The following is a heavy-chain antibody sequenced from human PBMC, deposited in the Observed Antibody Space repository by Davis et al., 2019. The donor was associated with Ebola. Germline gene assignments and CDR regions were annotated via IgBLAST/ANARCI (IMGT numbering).Heavy chain of an antibody. J-gene: IGHJ5*02. CDR2: IYHSGST. CDR1: GGSISGSNW. V-gene: IGHV4-4*02. CDR3: ARVSHNWFDP. Sequence: MPSETLSLTCAVSGGSISGSNWWSWVRQPPGKGLEWIGEIYHSGSTNYNPSLKSRVTISVDTSKNQFSLKLSSVTAADTAVYYCARVSHNWFDPWGQGTLVTVSS.